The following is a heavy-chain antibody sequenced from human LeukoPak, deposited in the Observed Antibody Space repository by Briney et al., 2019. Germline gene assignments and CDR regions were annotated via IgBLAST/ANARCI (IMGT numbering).Heavy chain of an antibody. CDR3: AGRGYAMAY. D-gene: IGHD5-12*01. V-gene: IGHV4-30-4*01. J-gene: IGHJ4*02. CDR1: GGSISGPDYY. Sequence: PSQTLSLTCSVSGGSISGPDYYWSWIRQPPGKGLEWIGYSHHSGSTSYNPSLKSRITISVDTSMNRFSLKVTSMTAADTAVYYCAGRGYAMAYWGQGTLVTVSS. CDR2: SHHSGST.